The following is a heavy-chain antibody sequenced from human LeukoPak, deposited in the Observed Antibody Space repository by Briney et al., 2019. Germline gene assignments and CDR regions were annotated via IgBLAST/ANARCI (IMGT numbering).Heavy chain of an antibody. D-gene: IGHD5-24*01. Sequence: GGSLRLSCAASGFTFSDNYMSWIRQAPGKGLEWVSYISSSGNTTKNADSVKGRFTISRDNSKNTLYLQMNSLRAEDTAVYYCAKEFRDGYNDWSLDYWGQGTLVTVSS. V-gene: IGHV3-11*01. CDR1: GFTFSDNY. CDR3: AKEFRDGYNDWSLDY. CDR2: ISSSGNTT. J-gene: IGHJ4*02.